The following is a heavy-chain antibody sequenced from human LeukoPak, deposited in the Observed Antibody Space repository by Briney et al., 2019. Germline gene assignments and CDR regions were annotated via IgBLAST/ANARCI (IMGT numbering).Heavy chain of an antibody. V-gene: IGHV3-11*04. Sequence: GGSLRLSCAASGFTFSDYYMSWIRQAPGKGLEWVSYISSSGSTIYYADSVKGRFTISRDNAKNSLYLQMNSLRAEDTAVYYCASRAGSGWYYFDYWGQGTLVTVSS. CDR3: ASRAGSGWYYFDY. CDR2: ISSSGSTI. CDR1: GFTFSDYY. D-gene: IGHD6-19*01. J-gene: IGHJ4*02.